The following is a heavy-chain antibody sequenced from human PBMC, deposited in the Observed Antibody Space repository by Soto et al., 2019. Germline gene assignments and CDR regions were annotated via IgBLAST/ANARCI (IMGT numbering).Heavy chain of an antibody. J-gene: IGHJ5*02. CDR3: ARGGVVTHKLNWFDP. V-gene: IGHV4-34*01. CDR1: GGSFSGYY. D-gene: IGHD3-3*01. CDR2: INHSGST. Sequence: SETLSLTCAVYGGSFSGYYWSWIRQPPGKGLEWIGEINHSGSTNYNPSLKSRVTISVDTSKNQFSLKLSSVTAADTAVYYCARGGVVTHKLNWFDPWGQGTLVTVSS.